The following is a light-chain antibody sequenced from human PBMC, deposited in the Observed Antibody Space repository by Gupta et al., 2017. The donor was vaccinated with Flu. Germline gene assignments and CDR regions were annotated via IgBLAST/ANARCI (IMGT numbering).Light chain of an antibody. CDR3: RQGKHWPWT. CDR2: KGS. CDR1: QSRGYRDGYNY. V-gene: IGKV2-30*01. J-gene: IGKJ1*01. Sequence: VTLGKPASITCRASQSRGYRDGYNYLNWFQQRPGQSPRRLIYKGSKRDYGVPDRFSGSGSGTEFTLEISRGEAEDVGIYYCRQGKHWPWTFGQGTKVEIK.